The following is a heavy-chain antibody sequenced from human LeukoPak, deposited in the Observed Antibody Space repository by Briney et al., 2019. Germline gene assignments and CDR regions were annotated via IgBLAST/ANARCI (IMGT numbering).Heavy chain of an antibody. D-gene: IGHD6-6*01. CDR3: ARDPPAVAANTYG. CDR1: GFTFSSYN. Sequence: GGSLRLSCAASGFTFSSYNMNWVRQAPGKGLEWVSSISGSSSYIYYADSVKGRFTISRDNAKNSLYLQMTSLRAEDTAVYYCARDPPAVAANTYGWGQGTLVTVSS. J-gene: IGHJ4*02. V-gene: IGHV3-21*01. CDR2: ISGSSSYI.